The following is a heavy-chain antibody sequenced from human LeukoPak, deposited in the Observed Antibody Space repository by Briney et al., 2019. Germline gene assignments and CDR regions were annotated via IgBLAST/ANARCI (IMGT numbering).Heavy chain of an antibody. CDR1: GFTFRSYE. CDR3: AKDSHDSGGMFDH. V-gene: IGHV3-48*03. CDR2: ISINGSSM. Sequence: GGSLRLSCAASGFTFRSYEMNWVRQAPGKGLEWVSYISINGSSMYYADSVKGRFTISRDNSKNTLYLQMNSLRAEDTAVYYCAKDSHDSGGMFDHWGQGTLVTVSS. J-gene: IGHJ4*02. D-gene: IGHD2-15*01.